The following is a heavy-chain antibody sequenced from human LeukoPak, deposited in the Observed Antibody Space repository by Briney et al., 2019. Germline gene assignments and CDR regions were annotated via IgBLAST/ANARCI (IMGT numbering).Heavy chain of an antibody. Sequence: GGSLRLSCAASGFTFSSYWMSWVRRAPGKGLEWVANIKQDGSEKYYVDSVKGRFTISRDNAKNSLYLQMNSLRAEDTAVYYCARGWRVEANNYYYYGMDVWGQGTAVTVSS. D-gene: IGHD2-8*01. CDR1: GFTFSSYW. V-gene: IGHV3-7*03. CDR2: IKQDGSEK. CDR3: ARGWRVEANNYYYYGMDV. J-gene: IGHJ6*02.